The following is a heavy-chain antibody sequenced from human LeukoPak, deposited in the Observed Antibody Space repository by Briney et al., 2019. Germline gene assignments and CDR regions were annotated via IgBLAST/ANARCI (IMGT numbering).Heavy chain of an antibody. Sequence: GGSLRLSCAASGFTFSDYAMHWVRQAPGKGLEWVAVISYDGSNKYYADSVKGRFTISRDNSKNTLYLQMNSLRAEDTAVYYCARGSHYYDSSGYLDYWGQGTLVTVSS. CDR3: ARGSHYYDSSGYLDY. J-gene: IGHJ4*02. CDR2: ISYDGSNK. V-gene: IGHV3-30-3*01. CDR1: GFTFSDYA. D-gene: IGHD3-22*01.